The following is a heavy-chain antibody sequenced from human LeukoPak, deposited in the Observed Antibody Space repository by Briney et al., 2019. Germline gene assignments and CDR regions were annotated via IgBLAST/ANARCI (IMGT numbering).Heavy chain of an antibody. D-gene: IGHD2-2*02. CDR3: ARYTDIVVVPAAKPPYEYYFDY. V-gene: IGHV1-18*01. CDR1: GYTFISYG. J-gene: IGHJ4*02. CDR2: ISAYDGNT. Sequence: ASVKVSCKASGYTFISYGFSWVRQAPGQGLEWMGWISAYDGNTKSAQKFQGRVTMTTDTSTSTAYMELRSLRSEDTAVYYCARYTDIVVVPAAKPPYEYYFDYWGQGTLVTVSS.